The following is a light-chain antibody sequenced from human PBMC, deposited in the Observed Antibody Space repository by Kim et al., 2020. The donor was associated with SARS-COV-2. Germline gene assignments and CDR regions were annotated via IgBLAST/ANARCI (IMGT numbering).Light chain of an antibody. Sequence: GERVTISCSGRSANIGSNTVDWYQQLPGTAPKLLIYSNNQRPSGVPDRFSGSKSGTSASLAISGLQSEDEADYSCAAWDDSLNGYVFGTGTQLTVL. CDR3: AAWDDSLNGYV. CDR2: SNN. J-gene: IGLJ1*01. CDR1: SANIGSNT. V-gene: IGLV1-44*01.